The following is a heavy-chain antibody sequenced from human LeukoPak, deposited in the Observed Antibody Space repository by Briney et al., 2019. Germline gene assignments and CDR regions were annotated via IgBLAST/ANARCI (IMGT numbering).Heavy chain of an antibody. V-gene: IGHV4-4*07. D-gene: IGHD6-13*01. CDR3: ARDSSSWSGGAFDI. J-gene: IGHJ3*02. Sequence: ASETLSLTCTVSGGSIHSYWSWIRQPAGKGLEWIGRISGSGTITYNPALQSRLTISIDTSKHQFSLKLSSVTAADTAVYYCARDSSSWSGGAFDIWGQGTMVTVSS. CDR2: ISGSGTI. CDR1: GGSIHSY.